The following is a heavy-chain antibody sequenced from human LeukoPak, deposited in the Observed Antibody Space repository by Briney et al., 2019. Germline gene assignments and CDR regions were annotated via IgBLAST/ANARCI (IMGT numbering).Heavy chain of an antibody. Sequence: SETLSLTCAVYGGSFSGYYWSWIRQPPGKGLEWIGEINHSGSTNYNPSLKSRVTISVDTSKNQFSLKLSSVTAADTAVYYCARATWDYSSGYQNDYWGQGTLVTVSS. CDR2: INHSGST. J-gene: IGHJ4*02. CDR1: GGSFSGYY. V-gene: IGHV4-34*01. D-gene: IGHD3-22*01. CDR3: ARATWDYSSGYQNDY.